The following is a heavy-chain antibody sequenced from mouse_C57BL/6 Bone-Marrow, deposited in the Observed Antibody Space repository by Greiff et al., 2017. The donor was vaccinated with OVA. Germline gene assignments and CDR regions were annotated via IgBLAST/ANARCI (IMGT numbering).Heavy chain of an antibody. J-gene: IGHJ1*03. CDR2: ISNLAYSI. Sequence: EVKVVESGGGLVQPGGSLKLSCAASGFTFSDYGMAWVRQAPRKGPEWVAFISNLAYSIYYADTVTGRFTISRENAKNTLYLEMSSLRSEDTAMYYCGRHEIYYGYFDVWGTGTTVTVSS. CDR3: GRHEIYYGYFDV. V-gene: IGHV5-15*01. CDR1: GFTFSDYG.